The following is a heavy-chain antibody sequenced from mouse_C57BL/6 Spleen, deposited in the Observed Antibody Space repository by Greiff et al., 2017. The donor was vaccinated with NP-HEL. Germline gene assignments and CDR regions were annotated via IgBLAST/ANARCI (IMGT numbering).Heavy chain of an antibody. CDR3: ARGRINYDGFAY. CDR1: GYTFTSYW. D-gene: IGHD2-4*01. CDR2: IDPSDSYT. J-gene: IGHJ3*01. V-gene: IGHV1-50*01. Sequence: QVQLQQPGAELVKPGASVKLSCKASGYTFTSYWMQWVKQRPGQGLEWIGEIDPSDSYTNYNQKFKGKATLTVDTSSSTAYMQLSSLTSEDSAVYYCARGRINYDGFAYWGQGTLVTVSA.